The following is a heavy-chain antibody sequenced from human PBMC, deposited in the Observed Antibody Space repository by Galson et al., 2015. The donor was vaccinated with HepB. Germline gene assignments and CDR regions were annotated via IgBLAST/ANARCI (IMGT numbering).Heavy chain of an antibody. Sequence: QSGAEVKKPGESLRISCKGSGYSFTNYWINWVRQMPGKGLEWMGRIDPSDSYTNYSPSFQGHVTISTDKSISTAYLQWSSLKASDTAMYYCARQDDCDSTNCYLISYVYWGQGTLVTVSS. V-gene: IGHV5-10-1*01. CDR1: GYSFTNYW. J-gene: IGHJ4*02. D-gene: IGHD2-2*01. CDR2: IDPSDSYT. CDR3: ARQDDCDSTNCYLISYVY.